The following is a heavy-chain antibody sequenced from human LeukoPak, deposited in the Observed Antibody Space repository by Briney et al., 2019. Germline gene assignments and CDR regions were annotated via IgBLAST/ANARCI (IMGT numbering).Heavy chain of an antibody. CDR2: ISSSSSTI. D-gene: IGHD3-22*01. Sequence: PGGSLRLSCAASGFTFSSYSMNWVRQAPGKGLEWVSKISSSSSTIYYADSVKGRFTISRDNAKNSLYLQMNSLRAEDTAVYYCAKDSYGYYYDSSGYYNLFDYWGQGTLVTVSS. CDR1: GFTFSSYS. V-gene: IGHV3-48*04. J-gene: IGHJ4*02. CDR3: AKDSYGYYYDSSGYYNLFDY.